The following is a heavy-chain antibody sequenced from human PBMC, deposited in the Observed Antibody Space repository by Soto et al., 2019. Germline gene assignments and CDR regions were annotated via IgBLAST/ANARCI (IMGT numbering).Heavy chain of an antibody. J-gene: IGHJ4*02. Sequence: EVQLLESGGGLVQPGGSLRLSCAASGFTFRTYPMSRVRQAPGKGLEWVSGISAGGGDTPYADSLKGRFTISRDNSKNMLYMQMNSLRVEDKAVYYGATKLAGHNPFDDWGQGTLVTVSS. CDR2: ISAGGGDT. CDR1: GFTFRTYP. V-gene: IGHV3-23*01. CDR3: ATKLAGHNPFDD. D-gene: IGHD6-19*01.